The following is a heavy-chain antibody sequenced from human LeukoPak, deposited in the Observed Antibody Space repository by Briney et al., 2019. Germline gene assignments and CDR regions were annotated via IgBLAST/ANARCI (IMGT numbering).Heavy chain of an antibody. CDR3: ATVRPSSSWSFDY. Sequence: GGSLRLSCAASGFTFSSYWMHWVRQAPGKGLVWVSRINTDGSSTSYADSVKARFTISRDNSKNTLYLQMNSLRAEDTAVYYCATVRPSSSWSFDYWGQGTLVTVSS. J-gene: IGHJ4*02. CDR2: INTDGSST. D-gene: IGHD6-13*01. CDR1: GFTFSSYW. V-gene: IGHV3-74*01.